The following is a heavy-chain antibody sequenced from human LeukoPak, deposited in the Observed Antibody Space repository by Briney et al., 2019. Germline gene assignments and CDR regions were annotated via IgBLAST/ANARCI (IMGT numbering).Heavy chain of an antibody. J-gene: IGHJ4*02. CDR3: AKGTTYYYDSSGYYIDY. CDR2: ISWNSGSI. CDR1: GFTFDDYA. D-gene: IGHD3-22*01. V-gene: IGHV3-9*01. Sequence: GGSLRLSCAASGFTFDDYAMHWVRQAPGKGLEWVSGISWNSGSIGYADSVKGRFTISRDNAKNSLYLQMNSLRAEDTALYYCAKGTTYYYDSSGYYIDYWGQGTLVTVSS.